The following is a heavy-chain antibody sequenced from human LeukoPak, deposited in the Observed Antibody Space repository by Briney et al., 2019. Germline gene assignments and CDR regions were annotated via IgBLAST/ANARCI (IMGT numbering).Heavy chain of an antibody. Sequence: GGSLRLSCAASGFTFSTSTVHWVRQASGKGLEWVGHIRNKVNNYATAYAASVKGRFTISRDDLKNTAYLQMNSLKTEDTAVYYCIRRDDSSGSDWGQGTLVTVSS. D-gene: IGHD3-22*01. CDR3: IRRDDSSGSD. V-gene: IGHV3-73*01. CDR1: GFTFSTST. J-gene: IGHJ4*02. CDR2: IRNKVNNYAT.